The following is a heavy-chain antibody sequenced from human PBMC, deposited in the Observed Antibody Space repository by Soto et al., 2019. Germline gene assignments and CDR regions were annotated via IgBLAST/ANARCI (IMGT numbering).Heavy chain of an antibody. V-gene: IGHV5-51*01. CDR2: IYPGDSDT. Sequence: PRESQKISYKGSGYSYTSYGIGCERQMTRKGLEWMGIIYPGDSDTRYSPSFQGQVTISADKSISTAYLQWSSLKASDTAMYYCARDPYFEDLTGANGMDVWGQGTTVTVSS. CDR1: GYSYTSYG. J-gene: IGHJ6*02. D-gene: IGHD3-9*01. CDR3: ARDPYFEDLTGANGMDV.